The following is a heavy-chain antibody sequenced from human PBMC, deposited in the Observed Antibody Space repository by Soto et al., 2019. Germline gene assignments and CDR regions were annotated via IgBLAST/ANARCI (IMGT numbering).Heavy chain of an antibody. Sequence: SVKVSCKASGGTFSSYAISWVRQAPGQGLEWMGGIIPIFGTANYAQKFQGRVTITADESTSTAYMELSSLRSEDTAVYYCARDPSYYYGSGTIDYWGQGTLVTVSS. CDR2: IIPIFGTA. CDR3: ARDPSYYYGSGTIDY. J-gene: IGHJ4*02. V-gene: IGHV1-69*13. D-gene: IGHD3-10*01. CDR1: GGTFSSYA.